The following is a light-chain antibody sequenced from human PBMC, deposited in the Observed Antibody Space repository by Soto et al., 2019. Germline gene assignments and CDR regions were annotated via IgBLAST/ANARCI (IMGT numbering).Light chain of an antibody. J-gene: IGKJ4*01. V-gene: IGKV1-5*03. CDR1: QSISNW. Sequence: DIXXXXXPXXLSASVGDRVTITCRASQSISNWLAWYQQKPGKAPKYLIYKASNLQSGVPSRFSGSGSGTEFTLTISSLQTDDFATYYCQQYDSYPLAFGGGTRVDIK. CDR2: KAS. CDR3: QQYDSYPLA.